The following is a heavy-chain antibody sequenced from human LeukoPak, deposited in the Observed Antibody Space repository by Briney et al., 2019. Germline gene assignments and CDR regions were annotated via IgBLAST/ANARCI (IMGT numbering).Heavy chain of an antibody. V-gene: IGHV3-74*01. CDR2: INSDGSST. CDR1: GFTFSNYA. J-gene: IGHJ3*02. Sequence: GSLRLSCAASGFTFSNYAMSWVRQAPGKGLEWVSRINSDGSSTSYADSVKGRFTISRDNAKNTLYLQMNSLRAEDTAVYYCARGSPLTAIGPDAFDIWGQGTMVTVSS. CDR3: ARGSPLTAIGPDAFDI. D-gene: IGHD2-21*02.